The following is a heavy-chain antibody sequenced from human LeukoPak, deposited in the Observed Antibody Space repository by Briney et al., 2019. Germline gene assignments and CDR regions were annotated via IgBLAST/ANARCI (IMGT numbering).Heavy chain of an antibody. J-gene: IGHJ5*02. CDR2: IIPIFGTA. Sequence: VASVKVSCKASGGTFSSYAISWVRQAPGQGLEWMGGIIPIFGTANYAQKFQGRVTITTDESTSTAYMELSSLRSEDTAVYYCARVPSTDCGGDCFSHWFDPWGQGTLVTVSS. CDR3: ARVPSTDCGGDCFSHWFDP. D-gene: IGHD2-21*02. CDR1: GGTFSSYA. V-gene: IGHV1-69*05.